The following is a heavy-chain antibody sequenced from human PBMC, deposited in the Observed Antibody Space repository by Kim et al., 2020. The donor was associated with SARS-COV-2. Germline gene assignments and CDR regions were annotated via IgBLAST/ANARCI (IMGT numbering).Heavy chain of an antibody. J-gene: IGHJ4*02. D-gene: IGHD3-16*01. V-gene: IGHV3-20*01. CDR1: GFTFDDYG. CDR2: INRNSDST. Sequence: GGSLRLSCAASGFTFDDYGMRWVRQAPGKGLEWVSGINRNSDSTGYADSVKGRFTISRDNAKNSLFLQMNSPRAEDTALYHCVRGYAGGPFDLWGQRTLV. CDR3: VRGYAGGPFDL.